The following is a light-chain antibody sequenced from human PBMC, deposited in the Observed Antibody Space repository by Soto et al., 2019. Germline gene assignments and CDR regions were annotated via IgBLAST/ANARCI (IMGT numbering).Light chain of an antibody. V-gene: IGLV2-11*01. CDR2: DVN. Sequence: QSALTQPRSVSWSPGQSITISCTGSSSDVGSYNYVSRYQRHPGQAPKFMIYDVNKRPSGVSHRFSGSKSGNTASLTISGLQADDEADYYCLSYAGSYNFVFGSGTKVTVL. CDR3: LSYAGSYNFV. J-gene: IGLJ1*01. CDR1: SSDVGSYNY.